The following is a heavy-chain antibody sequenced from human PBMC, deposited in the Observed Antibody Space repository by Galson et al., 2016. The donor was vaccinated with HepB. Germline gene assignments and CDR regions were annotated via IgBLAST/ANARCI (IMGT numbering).Heavy chain of an antibody. CDR2: ISPYSGDT. J-gene: IGHJ4*02. CDR1: SYTFTNFA. Sequence: SVKVSCKASSYTFTNFAVSWVRQAPGQGLEWMGWISPYSGDTKYVQRLQGRVTMTTDASTSTAYMELRSLTSDDTAVYYCVRDRHCSYGSCLEHWRQGTLVTVSA. V-gene: IGHV1-18*01. CDR3: VRDRHCSYGSCLEH. D-gene: IGHD2-15*01.